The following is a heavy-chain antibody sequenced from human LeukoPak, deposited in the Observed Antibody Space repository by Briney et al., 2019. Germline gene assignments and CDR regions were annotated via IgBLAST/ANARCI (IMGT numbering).Heavy chain of an antibody. CDR3: AVGYCSSTSCSPVGY. CDR1: GGSISSSSYY. D-gene: IGHD2-2*01. CDR2: IYYSGST. V-gene: IGHV4-39*01. J-gene: IGHJ4*02. Sequence: SETLSLTCTVSGGSISSSSYYWGWIRQPPGKGLEWIGSIYYSGSTYYNPSLKSRVTISVDTPKNQFSLKLSSVTAADTAVYYCAVGYCSSTSCSPVGYWGQGTLVTVSS.